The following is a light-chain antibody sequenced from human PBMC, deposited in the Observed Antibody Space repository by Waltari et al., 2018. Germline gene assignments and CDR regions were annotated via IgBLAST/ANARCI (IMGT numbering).Light chain of an antibody. V-gene: IGLV1-44*01. Sequence: VLTQPPSASGTPGQRVTISCSGSSSTIGTNTVTWYQQPPGTAPKLLMYNTNQRPSGVPDLFSGSKSGTSASLAISGLQSEDEADYYCATWDGSLNGPYVFGTGTKVTVL. CDR3: ATWDGSLNGPYV. CDR1: SSTIGTNT. CDR2: NTN. J-gene: IGLJ1*01.